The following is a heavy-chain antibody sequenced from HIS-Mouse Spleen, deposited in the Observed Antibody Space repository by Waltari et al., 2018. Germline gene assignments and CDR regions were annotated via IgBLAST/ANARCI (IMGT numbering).Heavy chain of an antibody. Sequence: QLQLQESGPGLVKPSETLSLTCTVSGGSISSSSYYWGWIRQPPGKGLEGIGSIYYSGRTYDNPALKSRVTISVDTSKNQFSLRLSSVTAADTAVYYCATTRLYGSGSYDAFDIWGQGTMVTVSS. J-gene: IGHJ3*02. D-gene: IGHD3-10*01. CDR2: IYYSGRT. CDR3: ATTRLYGSGSYDAFDI. V-gene: IGHV4-39*01. CDR1: GGSISSSSYY.